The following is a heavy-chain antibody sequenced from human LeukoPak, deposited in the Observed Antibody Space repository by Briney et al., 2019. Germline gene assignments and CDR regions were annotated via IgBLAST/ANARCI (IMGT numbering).Heavy chain of an antibody. V-gene: IGHV3-23*01. CDR2: MSDSGVNT. D-gene: IGHD3-10*01. CDR3: ARDKDYYGSGSDSPFDY. J-gene: IGHJ4*02. Sequence: AMSDSGVNTYYADSVKGRFTISRDNSKNTLYLQMNSLRAEDTAVYYCARDKDYYGSGSDSPFDYWGQGTLVTVSS.